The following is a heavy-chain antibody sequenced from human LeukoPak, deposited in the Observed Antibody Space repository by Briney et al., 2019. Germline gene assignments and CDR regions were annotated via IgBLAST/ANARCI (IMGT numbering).Heavy chain of an antibody. V-gene: IGHV3-48*03. CDR1: GFTFSSYE. CDR2: ISSSGSTI. Sequence: PGGSLRLSCAASGFTFSSYEMNWVRQAPGKGLEWVSYISSSGSTIYYADSVKGRFTISRDNAKNSLYLQMNSLRAEDTAVYYCARDVQPHGSGSYYTYYYGMDVWGKGTTVTVSS. D-gene: IGHD3-10*01. J-gene: IGHJ6*04. CDR3: ARDVQPHGSGSYYTYYYGMDV.